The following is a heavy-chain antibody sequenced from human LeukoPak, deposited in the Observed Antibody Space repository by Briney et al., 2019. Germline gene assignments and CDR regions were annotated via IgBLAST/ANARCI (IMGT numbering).Heavy chain of an antibody. D-gene: IGHD6-13*01. CDR1: GFNFSNYG. CDR3: AKLGSSTTQGY. Sequence: GGSLRLSCAASGFNFSNYGRHWVRQAPGKGLEWVAFIRSDGSDKYYADFVKGRFTISRDNSKNTLYLQMNSLKPEDTAVYYCAKLGSSTTQGYWGQETQVTVSS. J-gene: IGHJ4*02. V-gene: IGHV3-30*02. CDR2: IRSDGSDK.